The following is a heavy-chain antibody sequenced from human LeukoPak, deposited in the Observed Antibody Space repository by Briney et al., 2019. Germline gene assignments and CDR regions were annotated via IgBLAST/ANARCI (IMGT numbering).Heavy chain of an antibody. CDR2: ISGSDGST. V-gene: IGHV3-23*01. CDR1: GFTFSSYG. J-gene: IGHJ4*02. CDR3: AKGWIYYDSSGYYSGGPFDY. D-gene: IGHD3-22*01. Sequence: GGSLRLSCAASGFTFSSYGMSWVRQAPGKGLEWVSAISGSDGSTYYADSVKGRFTLSRDNSKSTLYLQMNSLRAEDTAVYYCAKGWIYYDSSGYYSGGPFDYWGQGTLVTVSS.